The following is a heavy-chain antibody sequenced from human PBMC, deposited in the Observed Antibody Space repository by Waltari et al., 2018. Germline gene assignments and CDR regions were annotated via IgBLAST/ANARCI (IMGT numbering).Heavy chain of an antibody. CDR3: ATDHYRQGGYDS. Sequence: QVQLVQSGAEVKKPGASVKVSCKVSGYTLTESPMHWVRQAPGKGLEWMGGYVPEDGETIYAQSFQGRVAMTEDSSTDTAYMELTSLTSEDTAVYYCATDHYRQGGYDSWGQGTLVTVSS. D-gene: IGHD5-12*01. J-gene: IGHJ5*02. V-gene: IGHV1-24*01. CDR1: GYTLTESP. CDR2: YVPEDGET.